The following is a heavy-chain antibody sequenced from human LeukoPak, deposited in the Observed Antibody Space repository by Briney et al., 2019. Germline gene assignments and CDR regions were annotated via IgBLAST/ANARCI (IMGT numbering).Heavy chain of an antibody. D-gene: IGHD3-10*01. CDR1: GGSISSGGYS. Sequence: PSQTLSLTCAVSGGSISSGGYSWSWIRQPPGKGLEWIGYIYHSGSTYYNPSLKSRVTISVDRSKNQFSLKLSSVTAADTAVYYCASYYYGSETDFDYWGQGTLVTVSS. CDR2: IYHSGST. V-gene: IGHV4-30-2*01. J-gene: IGHJ4*02. CDR3: ASYYYGSETDFDY.